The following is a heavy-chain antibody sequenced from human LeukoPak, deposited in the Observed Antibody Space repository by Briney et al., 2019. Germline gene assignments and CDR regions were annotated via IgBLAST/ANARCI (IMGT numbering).Heavy chain of an antibody. CDR2: IRNKVKSYTT. CDR1: GFISSDHY. Sequence: GGSLRLSCAASGFISSDHYMDWVRQAPGKGLEWVGRIRNKVKSYTTEYAAAVRGRFTISRDDLRNSLNLQMNSLKAEDTAVYYCTRGGSAATGYYYHMDVWGQGTTVTVSS. V-gene: IGHV3-72*01. CDR3: TRGGSAATGYYYHMDV. D-gene: IGHD6-25*01. J-gene: IGHJ6*03.